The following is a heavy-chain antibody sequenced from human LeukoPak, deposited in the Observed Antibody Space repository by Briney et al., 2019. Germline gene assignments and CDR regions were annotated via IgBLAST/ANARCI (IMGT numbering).Heavy chain of an antibody. J-gene: IGHJ4*02. CDR1: GYTLTELS. Sequence: ASVRVSCRVSGYTLTELSMHWVRQAPGKGLEWMGGFDPEDGETIYAQKFQGRVTMTEDTSTDTAYMELSSLRSEDTAVYYCATIVVVPAAGSSYYFDYWGQGTLVTVSS. CDR2: FDPEDGET. CDR3: ATIVVVPAAGSSYYFDY. V-gene: IGHV1-24*01. D-gene: IGHD2-2*01.